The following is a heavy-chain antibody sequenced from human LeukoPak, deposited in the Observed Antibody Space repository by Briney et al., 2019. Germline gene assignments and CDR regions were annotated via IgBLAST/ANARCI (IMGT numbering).Heavy chain of an antibody. J-gene: IGHJ4*02. V-gene: IGHV1-69*13. Sequence: EASVKVSCKASGGTFSSYAISWVRQSPGQGLEWMGGIIPIFGTANYAQKFQGRVTITADESTSTAYMELSSLRSEDTAVYYCATDSQPYSSSYGYWGQGTLVTVPS. CDR2: IIPIFGTA. CDR3: ATDSQPYSSSYGY. D-gene: IGHD6-13*01. CDR1: GGTFSSYA.